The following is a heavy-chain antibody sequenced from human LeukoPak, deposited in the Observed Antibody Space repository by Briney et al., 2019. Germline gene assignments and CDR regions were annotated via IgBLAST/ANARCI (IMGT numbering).Heavy chain of an antibody. V-gene: IGHV3-21*05. CDR1: GFTFSSYS. D-gene: IGHD1-1*01. Sequence: PGGSLRLSCAASGFTFSSYSMNWVRQAPGKGLEWVSYISSSSSYIYYADSVKGRFTISRDNAKNSLYLQMNSLRAEDTAVYYCARDTPGWNEDWFDPWGQGTLVTVSS. CDR3: ARDTPGWNEDWFDP. CDR2: ISSSSSYI. J-gene: IGHJ5*02.